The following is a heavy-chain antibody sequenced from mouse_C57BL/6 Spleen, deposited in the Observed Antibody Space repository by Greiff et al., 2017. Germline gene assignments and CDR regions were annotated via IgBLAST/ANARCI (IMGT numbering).Heavy chain of an antibody. D-gene: IGHD3-1*01. V-gene: IGHV5-17*01. CDR2: ISSGSSTI. J-gene: IGHJ4*01. Sequence: EVQLQESGGGLVKPGGSLKLSCAASGFTFSDYGMHWVRQAPEKGLEWVAYISSGSSTIYYADTVKGRFTISRDNAKNTLFLQMTSLRSEDTAMYYCARGGAYRNYAMDYWGQGTSVTVSS. CDR1: GFTFSDYG. CDR3: ARGGAYRNYAMDY.